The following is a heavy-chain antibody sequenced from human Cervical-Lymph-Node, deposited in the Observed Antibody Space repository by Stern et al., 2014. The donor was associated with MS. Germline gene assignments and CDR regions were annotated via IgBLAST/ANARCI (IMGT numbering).Heavy chain of an antibody. Sequence: VQLVQSGAEVRKPGESLRISCEVSGYRFTNYWIGWVRQMPGKGLEWMGIISPGDSATRYSPSFQVQVTILVDKYNTTTSLQWSGLKVSDTAMYCCAMRGHGYMGIDYWGQGALVTVSS. D-gene: IGHD5-24*01. CDR2: ISPGDSAT. CDR3: AMRGHGYMGIDY. CDR1: GYRFTNYW. J-gene: IGHJ4*02. V-gene: IGHV5-51*03.